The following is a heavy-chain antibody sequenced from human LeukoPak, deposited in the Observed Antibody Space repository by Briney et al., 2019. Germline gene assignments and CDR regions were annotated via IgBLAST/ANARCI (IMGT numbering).Heavy chain of an antibody. CDR1: GGSISSYY. Sequence: SETLCLTCTVSGGSISSYYWSWIRQPAGKGLEWIGRIYTSGSTNYNPSLKSRVTISVDTSKNQFSLQLTSLTAADTAVYYCARSDEAYVWPLAVAGTFVYWGQGTLVTVSS. J-gene: IGHJ4*02. D-gene: IGHD6-19*01. CDR2: IYTSGST. CDR3: ARSDEAYVWPLAVAGTFVY. V-gene: IGHV4-4*07.